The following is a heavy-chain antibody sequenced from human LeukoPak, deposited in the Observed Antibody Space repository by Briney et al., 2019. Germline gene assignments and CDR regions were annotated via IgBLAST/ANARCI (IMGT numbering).Heavy chain of an antibody. J-gene: IGHJ5*02. Sequence: ASVKVSCKASGYTFTSYDINWVRQATGQGLEWMGWMNPNSGNTGYAQKFQGRVTMTRNTSISTAYMELSSLRSEDTAVYYCARGTSVYYSGGSCYTGQNWFDPWGQGTLVTVSS. D-gene: IGHD2-15*01. CDR3: ARGTSVYYSGGSCYTGQNWFDP. CDR2: MNPNSGNT. CDR1: GYTFTSYD. V-gene: IGHV1-8*01.